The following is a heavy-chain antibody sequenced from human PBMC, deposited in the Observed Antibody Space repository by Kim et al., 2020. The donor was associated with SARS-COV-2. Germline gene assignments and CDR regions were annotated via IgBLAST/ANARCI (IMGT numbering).Heavy chain of an antibody. Sequence: GGSLRLSCAASGFTFSSYSMNWVRQAPGKGLEWVSYISSSSSTIYYADSVKGRFTISRDNAKNSLYLQMNSLRDEDTAVYYCARVSTDYSGSYYGYFQHWGQGTLVTVSS. J-gene: IGHJ1*01. V-gene: IGHV3-48*02. CDR3: ARVSTDYSGSYYGYFQH. D-gene: IGHD1-26*01. CDR1: GFTFSSYS. CDR2: ISSSSSTI.